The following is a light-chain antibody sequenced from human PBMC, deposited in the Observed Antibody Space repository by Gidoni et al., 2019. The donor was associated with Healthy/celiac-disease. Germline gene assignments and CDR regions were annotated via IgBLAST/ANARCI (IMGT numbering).Light chain of an antibody. V-gene: IGLV1-40*01. CDR1: SSNIGAGYD. CDR2: GNS. J-gene: IGLJ1*01. CDR3: QSYDSSLSGNYV. Sequence: QCVLPQPRSQSGDPGQRGTIPCTGSSSNIGAGYDVHWYQQLPGTAPKLLIYGNSNRPSGVPDRFSGSKSGTSASLAITGLQAEDEADYYCQSYDSSLSGNYVFGTGTKVTVL.